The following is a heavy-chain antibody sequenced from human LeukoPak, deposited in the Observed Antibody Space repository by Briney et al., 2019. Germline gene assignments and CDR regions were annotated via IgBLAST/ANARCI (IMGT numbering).Heavy chain of an antibody. V-gene: IGHV3-49*03. CDR1: GFTFDDYA. J-gene: IGHJ4*02. D-gene: IGHD2-2*01. CDR2: IRSKAYGGTT. Sequence: GGSLRLSCTASGFTFDDYAMSWFRQAPGKGLEWVGFIRSKAYGGTTEYAASVKGRFTISRDDSKSIAYLQMNSLKTEDTALYYCTRGSCSSTSCYYWGQGTLVTVSS. CDR3: TRGSCSSTSCYY.